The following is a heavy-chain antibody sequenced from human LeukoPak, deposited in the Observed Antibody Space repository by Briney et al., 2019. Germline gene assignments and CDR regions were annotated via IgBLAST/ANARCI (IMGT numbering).Heavy chain of an antibody. D-gene: IGHD2-15*01. CDR1: GGSFSGYY. Sequence: PPETLSLTCAVYGGSFSGYYWSWIRQPPGKGLEWIGEINHSGSTNYNPSLKSRVTISVDTSKNQFSLKLSSVTAADTAVYYCARAVVVVAATPGSDAFDIWGQGTMVTVSS. CDR2: INHSGST. V-gene: IGHV4-34*01. J-gene: IGHJ3*02. CDR3: ARAVVVVAATPGSDAFDI.